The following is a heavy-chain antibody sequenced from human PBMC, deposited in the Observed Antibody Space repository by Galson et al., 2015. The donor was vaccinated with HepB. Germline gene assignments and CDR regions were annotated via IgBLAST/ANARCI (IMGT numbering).Heavy chain of an antibody. Sequence: SVKVSCKASGYTFTGYYMHWVRQAPGQGLEWMGRINPNSGGTNYAQKFQGRVTMTRDTSISTAYMELSRLRSDDTAVYYCATLLTTYYYYGMDVWGQGTTVTVSS. J-gene: IGHJ6*02. CDR1: GYTFTGYY. D-gene: IGHD3-9*01. V-gene: IGHV1-2*06. CDR2: INPNSGGT. CDR3: ATLLTTYYYYGMDV.